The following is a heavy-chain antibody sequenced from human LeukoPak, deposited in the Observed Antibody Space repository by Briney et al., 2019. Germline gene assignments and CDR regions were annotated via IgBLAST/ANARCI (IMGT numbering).Heavy chain of an antibody. CDR3: ARDVRNVLRFLEWLLCPNY. Sequence: ASVKVSCKASGGTFSSYAISWVRQAPGQGLEWMGWINPNSGGTNYAQKFQGRVTMTRDTSISTAYMELSRLRSDDTAVYYCARDVRNVLRFLEWLLCPNYWGQGTLVTVSS. D-gene: IGHD3-3*01. J-gene: IGHJ4*02. CDR1: GGTFSSYA. CDR2: INPNSGGT. V-gene: IGHV1-2*02.